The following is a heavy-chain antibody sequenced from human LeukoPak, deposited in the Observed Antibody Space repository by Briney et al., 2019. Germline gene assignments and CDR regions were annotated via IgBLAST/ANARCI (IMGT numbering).Heavy chain of an antibody. CDR3: ARGDYGDYVRYNWFDP. D-gene: IGHD4-17*01. V-gene: IGHV1-2*02. CDR1: GYTFTSYG. J-gene: IGHJ5*02. Sequence: ASVKVSCKASGYTFTSYGISWVRQAPGQGLEWMGWINPNSGGTNYAQKFQGRVTMTRDTSISTAYMELSRLRSDDTAVYYCARGDYGDYVRYNWFDPWGQGTLVTVSS. CDR2: INPNSGGT.